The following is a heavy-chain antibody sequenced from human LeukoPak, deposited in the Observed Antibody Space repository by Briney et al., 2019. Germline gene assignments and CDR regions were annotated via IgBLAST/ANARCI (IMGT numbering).Heavy chain of an antibody. CDR2: IYTSGST. J-gene: IGHJ6*02. CDR3: ARQAGLDFWSGYYGGSSYYYYGMDV. Sequence: KASETLSLTCTVSGGSIGSYYWSWIRQPAGKGLEWIGRIYTSGSTNYNPSLKSRVTMSVDTSKNQFSLKLSSVTAADTAVYYCARQAGLDFWSGYYGGSSYYYYGMDVWGQGTTVTVSS. CDR1: GGSIGSYY. V-gene: IGHV4-4*07. D-gene: IGHD3-3*01.